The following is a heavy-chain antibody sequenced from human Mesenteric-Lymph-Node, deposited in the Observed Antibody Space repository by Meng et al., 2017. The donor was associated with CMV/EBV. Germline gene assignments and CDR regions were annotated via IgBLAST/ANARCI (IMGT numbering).Heavy chain of an antibody. D-gene: IGHD6-6*01. V-gene: IGHV3-74*01. Sequence: GGSLRLSCAASGFTFSSYWTHWVRQAPGKGLVWVSRISSDGRSTTYADSVKGRFTISRDNAENTLYLQMNSLRAEDTAVYYCTREVSSSSSRCFDYWGQGTLVTVSS. CDR1: GFTFSSYW. CDR3: TREVSSSSSRCFDY. CDR2: ISSDGRST. J-gene: IGHJ4*02.